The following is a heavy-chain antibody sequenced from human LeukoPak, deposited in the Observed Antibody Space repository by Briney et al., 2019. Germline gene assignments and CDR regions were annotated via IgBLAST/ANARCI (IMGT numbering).Heavy chain of an antibody. Sequence: GGSLRLSCAASGFTFSDYSMNWVRQAPGKGLEWVSYISFSVNTKYYGDSVKGRFTISRDNAKNSLYLHMDSLRAEDTAVYYCARGAYSSGWAYFDHWGQGTLGT. J-gene: IGHJ4*02. CDR3: ARGAYSSGWAYFDH. V-gene: IGHV3-48*04. CDR1: GFTFSDYS. CDR2: ISFSVNTK. D-gene: IGHD6-19*01.